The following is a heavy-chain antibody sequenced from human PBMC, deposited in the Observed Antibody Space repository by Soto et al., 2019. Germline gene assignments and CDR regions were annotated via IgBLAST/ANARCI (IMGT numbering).Heavy chain of an antibody. J-gene: IGHJ4*02. CDR2: IYFSGST. CDR3: ARVPAQITRERFGSGSRISPRAGGGFDF. V-gene: IGHV4-59*01. Sequence: SETLSLTCTVSGGSISSYYWSWVRQPPDKRLEWIGYIYFSGSTNYNPSLNSRVTISVDTSKNQFSLKLSSVTAADTAVYYCARVPAQITRERFGSGSRISPRAGGGFDFWGQGTLVTVSS. CDR1: GGSISSYY. D-gene: IGHD3-10*01.